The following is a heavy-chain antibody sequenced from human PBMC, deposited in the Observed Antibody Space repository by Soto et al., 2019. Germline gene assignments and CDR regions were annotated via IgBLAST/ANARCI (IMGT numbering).Heavy chain of an antibody. CDR3: AKDLGSSSPNWFDP. CDR1: GGSISSYY. J-gene: IGHJ5*02. D-gene: IGHD6-6*01. CDR2: IYYSGST. V-gene: IGHV4-59*12. Sequence: SETLSLTCTVSGGSISSYYWSWIRQPPGKGLEWIGYIYYSGSTNYNPSLKSRVTISVDNSKNTLSLQMNNLRAEDTAIYYCAKDLGSSSPNWFDPWGPGTLVTVSS.